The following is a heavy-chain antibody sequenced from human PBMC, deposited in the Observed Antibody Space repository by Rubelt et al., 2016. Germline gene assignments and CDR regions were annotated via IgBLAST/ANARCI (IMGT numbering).Heavy chain of an antibody. CDR2: IIPIFGTA. D-gene: IGHD2-2*01. J-gene: IGHJ5*02. CDR1: GGTFSSYA. CDR3: ARGYCSSANCLFNWFDP. V-gene: IGHV1-69*01. Sequence: QVQLVQSGAEVKKPGSSVKVSCKASGGTFSSYAISWVRQAPGQGLEWMGGIIPIFGTANYAQKFQGRVTITADESTSTAYMELSSLRSDDTAMYFCARGYCSSANCLFNWFDPWGQGTLVTVSS.